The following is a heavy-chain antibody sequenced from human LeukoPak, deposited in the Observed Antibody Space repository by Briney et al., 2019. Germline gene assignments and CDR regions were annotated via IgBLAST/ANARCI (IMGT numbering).Heavy chain of an antibody. CDR1: VGSFSSGGYY. V-gene: IGHV4-31*03. J-gene: IGHJ4*02. CDR2: IYYRART. CDR3: PRDRSGYHLLDY. Sequence: SLSLTCTVSVGSFSSGGYYWRWIRRHPGRGVGWIGYIYYRARTYYTPSLNSRVTIQIHTSKNQVSLKLSSVTAADASVYYCPRDRSGYHLLDYWGQGTLVTVSS. D-gene: IGHD3-3*01.